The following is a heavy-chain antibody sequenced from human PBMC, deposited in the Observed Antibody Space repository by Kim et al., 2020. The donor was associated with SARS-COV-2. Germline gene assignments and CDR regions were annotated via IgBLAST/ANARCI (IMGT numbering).Heavy chain of an antibody. Sequence: GESLKISCKGSGYSFTSYWIGWVRQMPGKGLEWMGIIYPGDSDTRYSPSFQGQVTISADKSISTAYLQWSSLKASDTAMYYCARTSIAAHSGGLIYGMDVWGQGTTVTVSS. D-gene: IGHD6-6*01. V-gene: IGHV5-51*01. CDR2: IYPGDSDT. CDR3: ARTSIAAHSGGLIYGMDV. CDR1: GYSFTSYW. J-gene: IGHJ6*02.